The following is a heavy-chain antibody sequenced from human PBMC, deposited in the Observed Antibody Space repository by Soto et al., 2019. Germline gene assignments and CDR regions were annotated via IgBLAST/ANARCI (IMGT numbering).Heavy chain of an antibody. CDR3: TSDLSGRADV. Sequence: EVQLVESGGGLVRPGGSLRLSCAASGFTFSSYWMHWVRQVPGKGLVWVARMDEDGGTTDYADSVKGRFTISRDNAKNTQYMQMNSLRVEDTDVYYCTSDLSGRADVWGHGTPVTVSS. D-gene: IGHD3-10*01. CDR1: GFTFSSYW. CDR2: MDEDGGTT. J-gene: IGHJ6*02. V-gene: IGHV3-74*02.